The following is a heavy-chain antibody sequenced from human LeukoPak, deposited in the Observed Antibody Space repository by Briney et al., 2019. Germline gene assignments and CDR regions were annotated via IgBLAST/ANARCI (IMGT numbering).Heavy chain of an antibody. Sequence: SETLSLTCAVSGYSISSGYYWGWIRQPPGKGLEWTGSIYHSGSTYYNPSLKSRVTISVDTSKNQFSLKLSSVTAADTAVYYCARQPSRYYDFWSGTHTYYFDYWGQGTLVTVSS. D-gene: IGHD3-3*01. J-gene: IGHJ4*02. V-gene: IGHV4-38-2*01. CDR2: IYHSGST. CDR1: GYSISSGYY. CDR3: ARQPSRYYDFWSGTHTYYFDY.